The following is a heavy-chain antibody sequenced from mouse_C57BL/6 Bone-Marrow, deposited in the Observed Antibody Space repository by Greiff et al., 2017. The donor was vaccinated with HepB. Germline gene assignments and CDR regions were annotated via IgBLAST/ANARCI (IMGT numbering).Heavy chain of an antibody. CDR3: ARERKYYGSLDY. V-gene: IGHV1-50*01. Sequence: QVQLQQPGAELVKPGASVKLSCKASGYTFTSYWMQWVKQRPGQGLEWIGEIDPSDSYTNYNQKFKGKATLTVDTSSSTAYMQLSSLTSEDSAVYYCARERKYYGSLDYWGQGTTLTVSS. J-gene: IGHJ2*01. D-gene: IGHD1-1*01. CDR2: IDPSDSYT. CDR1: GYTFTSYW.